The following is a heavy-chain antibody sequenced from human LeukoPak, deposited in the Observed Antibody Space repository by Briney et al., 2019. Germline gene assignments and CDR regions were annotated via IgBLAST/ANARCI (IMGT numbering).Heavy chain of an antibody. CDR2: ISGSGSTI. V-gene: IGHV3-11*01. J-gene: IGHJ4*02. CDR3: ASGWPFDY. D-gene: IGHD6-19*01. CDR1: GFTVSSNY. Sequence: GGSLRLSCAASGFTVSSNYMSWIRQAPRKGLEWVSYISGSGSTIYYADSVKGRFTISRDNAKNSLYLQMNSLRADDTAVYYCASGWPFDYWGQGTLVTVSS.